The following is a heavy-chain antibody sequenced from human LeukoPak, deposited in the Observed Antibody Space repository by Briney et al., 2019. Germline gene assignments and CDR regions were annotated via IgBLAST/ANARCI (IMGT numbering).Heavy chain of an antibody. CDR1: GYSFTSYW. CDR3: ARHEGYCSSTSCYSIFDY. CDR2: IYPGDSDT. Sequence: GESLKISCKGSGYSFTSYWIGWVRQMPGKGLEWMGIIYPGDSDTRYSPSFQGQVTISADKSNSTAYLQWSSLKASDTAMYYCARHEGYCSSTSCYSIFDYWGQGTLVTVSS. D-gene: IGHD2-2*02. J-gene: IGHJ4*02. V-gene: IGHV5-51*01.